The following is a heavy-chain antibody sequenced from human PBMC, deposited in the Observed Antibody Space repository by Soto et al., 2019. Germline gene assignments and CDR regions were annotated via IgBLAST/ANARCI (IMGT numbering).Heavy chain of an antibody. J-gene: IGHJ3*02. Sequence: GGSLRLSCAASGFTFSSYWMSWVRQAPGKGLEWVANIKQDGSEKYYVDSVKGRFTISRDNANNSLYLQMNSLRAEDTAVYYCARDHSSIDIVVVPAADDAFDIWGQGTMVTVSS. D-gene: IGHD2-2*01. CDR2: IKQDGSEK. CDR3: ARDHSSIDIVVVPAADDAFDI. CDR1: GFTFSSYW. V-gene: IGHV3-7*01.